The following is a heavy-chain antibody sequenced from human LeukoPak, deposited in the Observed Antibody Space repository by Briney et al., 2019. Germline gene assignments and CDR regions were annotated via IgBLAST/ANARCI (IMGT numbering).Heavy chain of an antibody. V-gene: IGHV3-33*06. D-gene: IGHD3-22*01. CDR3: AKAKRPYYYDSSGPPSP. CDR1: GFTFSSYG. CDR2: IWYDGSNK. Sequence: GGSLRLSCAASGFTFSSYGMHWVRQAPGKGLEWVAVIWYDGSNKYYADFVKGRFTISRDNSKNTLYLQMNSLRAEDTAVYYCAKAKRPYYYDSSGPPSPWGQGTLVTVSS. J-gene: IGHJ5*02.